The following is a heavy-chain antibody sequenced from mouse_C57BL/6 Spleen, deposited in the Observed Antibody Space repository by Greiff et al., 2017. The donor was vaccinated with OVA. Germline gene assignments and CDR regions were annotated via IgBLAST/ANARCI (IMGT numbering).Heavy chain of an antibody. CDR1: GFSFTSYG. J-gene: IGHJ4*01. Sequence: VKLVESGPGLVQPSQSLSITCTVSGFSFTSYGVHWVRQSPGKGLEWLGVIWRGGSTDYNAAFMSRLSITKDNSKSQVFFKMNSLQADDTAIYYCAKNYYGHDGAMDYWGQGTSVTVSS. CDR3: AKNYYGHDGAMDY. D-gene: IGHD2-2*01. V-gene: IGHV2-5*01. CDR2: IWRGGST.